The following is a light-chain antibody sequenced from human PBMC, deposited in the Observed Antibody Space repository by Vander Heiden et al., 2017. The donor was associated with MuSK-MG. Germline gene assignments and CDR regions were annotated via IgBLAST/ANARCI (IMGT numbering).Light chain of an antibody. J-gene: IGKJ1*01. Sequence: DIQMTQYPSTLSASVGDRVTITCRASQSVGRRLAWYQQTPGKAPKLLIYDASTLKSGVQSRFSGSDSGTEFTLTSTSLQTADFGTYFFLQYNTYSFGQGTKVEVK. V-gene: IGKV1-5*01. CDR3: LQYNTYS. CDR2: DAS. CDR1: QSVGRR.